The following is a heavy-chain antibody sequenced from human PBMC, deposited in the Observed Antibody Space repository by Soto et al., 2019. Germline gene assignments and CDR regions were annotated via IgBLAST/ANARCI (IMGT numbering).Heavy chain of an antibody. CDR2: LNRDGSST. CDR1: GFTFSRDW. J-gene: IGHJ4*02. CDR3: ARGLKWGLFDY. D-gene: IGHD4-4*01. Sequence: EVQLVESGGGLVQTGGSLRLSCAASGFTFSRDWMHWVRQAPGKGLVWVSHLNRDGSSTSYADSVNGRFTISRDNARNTLLLQMNSLRAEDTAVYYCARGLKWGLFDYWGQGTLVTVSS. V-gene: IGHV3-74*01.